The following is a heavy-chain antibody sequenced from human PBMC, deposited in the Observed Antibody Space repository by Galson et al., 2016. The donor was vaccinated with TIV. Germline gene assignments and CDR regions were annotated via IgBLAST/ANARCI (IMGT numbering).Heavy chain of an antibody. CDR1: GFTISNAW. CDR3: ARERRYCGNECYLYYYYGMDV. D-gene: IGHD2-21*01. J-gene: IGHJ6*02. V-gene: IGHV3-66*02. Sequence: SLRLSCAGSGFTISNAWMSWVRQAPGKGLEWVSITSSGGATHYSDSVKGRFTMSRDTDKNTVYLQMNSLRPEDTAVYYCARERRYCGNECYLYYYYGMDVWGQGTTVTVPS. CDR2: TSSGGAT.